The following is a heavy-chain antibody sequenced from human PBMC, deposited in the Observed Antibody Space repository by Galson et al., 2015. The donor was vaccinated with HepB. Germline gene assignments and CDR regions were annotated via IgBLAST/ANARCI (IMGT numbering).Heavy chain of an antibody. CDR1: GYSFISYG. Sequence: VKVSCKASGYSFISYGITWVRQAPGQGLEWMGWISAYNGNRNYAQEVQGRVTMTTDTSTTTTFMELHSLTSDDTAMYFCAKNTTGTPWFDPRGQGTLVTVSS. J-gene: IGHJ5*02. CDR3: AKNTTGTPWFDP. CDR2: ISAYNGNR. V-gene: IGHV1-18*01. D-gene: IGHD1-1*01.